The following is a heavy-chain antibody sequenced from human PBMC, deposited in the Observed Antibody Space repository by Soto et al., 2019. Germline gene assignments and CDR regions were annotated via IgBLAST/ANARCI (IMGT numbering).Heavy chain of an antibody. Sequence: GGSLRLSCAASGFTFSSYGMHWVRQAPGKGLEWVAVIWYDGSNKYYADSVKGRFTISRDNSKNTLYLQMNSLRAEDTAVYYCARSTYDSSGYYYGGGYYFDYWGQGTLVTVSS. CDR1: GFTFSSYG. D-gene: IGHD3-22*01. CDR2: IWYDGSNK. CDR3: ARSTYDSSGYYYGGGYYFDY. V-gene: IGHV3-33*01. J-gene: IGHJ4*02.